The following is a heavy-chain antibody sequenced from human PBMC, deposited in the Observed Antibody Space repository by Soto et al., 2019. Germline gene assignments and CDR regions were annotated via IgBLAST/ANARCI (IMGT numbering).Heavy chain of an antibody. V-gene: IGHV1-18*01. CDR3: ARHSVQRDGLDI. D-gene: IGHD3-10*01. J-gene: IGHJ3*02. CDR2: ISAYNGNT. Sequence: ASVKVSWKASGYTFTSYGISWGRQAPGQGLEWMGWISAYNGNTNYAQKLQGRVTMTTDTSTSTAYMALRSLTSDDTAVYYCARHSVQRDGLDIWGQGIMVPVSS. CDR1: GYTFTSYG.